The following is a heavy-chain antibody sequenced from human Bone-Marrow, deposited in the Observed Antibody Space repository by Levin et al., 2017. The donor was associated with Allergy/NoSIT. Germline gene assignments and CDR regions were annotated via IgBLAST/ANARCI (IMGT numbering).Heavy chain of an antibody. CDR2: ISVYNGST. CDR1: GYTFTSHN. Sequence: PEASVKVSCKASGYTFTSHNIYWVRQAPGRGLEWMGWISVYNGSTNFAQDLQGRLIMTTDTSTSTAYMELRSLRSDDTAMYFCAREGGDDYDDYHYDCDNWGQGTLVTVSS. CDR3: AREGGDDYDDYHYDCDN. D-gene: IGHD4-17*01. V-gene: IGHV1-18*01. J-gene: IGHJ4*02.